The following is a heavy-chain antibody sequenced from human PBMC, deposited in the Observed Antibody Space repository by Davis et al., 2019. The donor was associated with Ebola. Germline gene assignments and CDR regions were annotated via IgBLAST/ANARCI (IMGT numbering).Heavy chain of an antibody. D-gene: IGHD1-1*01. CDR2: IKQDGSEK. Sequence: GESLKISCAASGFTFTGSWMSWVRQAPGKGLEWVANIKQDGSEKYYVDSVKGRFTISRDNAKNSLYLQMNSLRAEDTAVYYCARDQTRHYFDYWGQGTLVTVSS. CDR1: GFTFTGSW. J-gene: IGHJ4*02. V-gene: IGHV3-7*01. CDR3: ARDQTRHYFDY.